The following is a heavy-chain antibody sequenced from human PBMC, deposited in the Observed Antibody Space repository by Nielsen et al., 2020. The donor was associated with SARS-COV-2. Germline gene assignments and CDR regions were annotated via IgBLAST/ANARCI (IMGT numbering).Heavy chain of an antibody. CDR3: ARADYDSSGYNRYYFDY. CDR2: MNPNSGNT. Sequence: ASVKVSCKASGYTFTANTINWVRQATGQGLEWMGWMNPNSGNTGYAQKFQGRVTMTRNTSISTAYMELSRLRSDDTAVYYCARADYDSSGYNRYYFDYWGQGTLVTVSS. CDR1: GYTFTANT. D-gene: IGHD3-22*01. V-gene: IGHV1-8*01. J-gene: IGHJ4*02.